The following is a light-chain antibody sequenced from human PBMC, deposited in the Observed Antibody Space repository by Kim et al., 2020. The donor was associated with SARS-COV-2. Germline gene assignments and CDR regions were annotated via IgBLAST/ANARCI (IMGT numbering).Light chain of an antibody. CDR1: QSVSSSY. CDR2: DAT. CDR3: QQYGSSPRT. Sequence: PGERATLSCGASQSVSSSYFAWYQKQPRPATRLIIDDATSGTAGIPGRFSSSGAGTDFTTTISRLAPEDVAVYCRQQYGSSPRTFGQGTKVDIK. V-gene: IGKV3D-20*01. J-gene: IGKJ1*01.